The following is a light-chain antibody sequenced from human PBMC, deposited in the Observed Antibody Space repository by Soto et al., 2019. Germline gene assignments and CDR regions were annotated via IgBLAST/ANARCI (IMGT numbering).Light chain of an antibody. CDR2: EVY. CDR3: SSHAGSINVA. CDR1: SSDIGGYNY. J-gene: IGLJ2*01. Sequence: QPVLTQPPSASGSPGQSVTISCTGSSSDIGGYNYVSWYQQHPGKAPKLIIYEVYKRPSGVPARFSGSKSDNTASLTVSGLQAEDEADYYCSSHAGSINVAFGGGTKLTVL. V-gene: IGLV2-8*01.